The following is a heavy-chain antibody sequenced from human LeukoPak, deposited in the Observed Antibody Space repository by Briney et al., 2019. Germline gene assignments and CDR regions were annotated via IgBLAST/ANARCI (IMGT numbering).Heavy chain of an antibody. Sequence: GGSLRLSCAASGFTFSSYAMSWVRQAPGKGLEWVSAISGSGGSTYYADSVKGRFTISRDNAKNSLCLEMNSLRAEDTAVYYCARRSPGDWDLYYFDYWGQGTLVTVSS. D-gene: IGHD3-9*01. V-gene: IGHV3-23*01. CDR1: GFTFSSYA. J-gene: IGHJ4*02. CDR2: ISGSGGST. CDR3: ARRSPGDWDLYYFDY.